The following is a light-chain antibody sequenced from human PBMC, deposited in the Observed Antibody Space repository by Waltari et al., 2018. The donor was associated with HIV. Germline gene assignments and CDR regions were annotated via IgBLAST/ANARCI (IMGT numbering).Light chain of an antibody. CDR1: RSPIGGYDY. CDR2: GVS. CDR3: SAYTTYSPLAV. J-gene: IGLJ2*01. Sequence: QSALTQPASVSGSPGQSLTISCTGTRSPIGGYDYVSWYQQHPGKAPKLLIYGVSSRPSGVSNRFSGSRSGNTASLTISGLQADDEAHYYCSAYTTYSPLAVFGGGTKLTVL. V-gene: IGLV2-14*01.